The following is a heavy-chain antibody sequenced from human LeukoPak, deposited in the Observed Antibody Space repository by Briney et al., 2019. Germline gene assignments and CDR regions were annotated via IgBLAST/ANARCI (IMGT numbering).Heavy chain of an antibody. CDR3: ARGSSSGPWAFDI. V-gene: IGHV4-59*08. CDR1: GGSISSYY. J-gene: IGHJ3*02. CDR2: IYYSGST. D-gene: IGHD2-15*01. Sequence: MSAETLSLTCTVSGGSISSYYWSWIRQPPGKGLEWIGYIYYSGSTNYNPSLKSRVTISVDTSKNQFSLKLSSVTAADTAVYYCARGSSSGPWAFDIWGQGTMVTVSS.